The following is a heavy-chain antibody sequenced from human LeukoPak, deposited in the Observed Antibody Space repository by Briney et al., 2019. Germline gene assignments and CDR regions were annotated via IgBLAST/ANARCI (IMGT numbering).Heavy chain of an antibody. D-gene: IGHD3-22*01. Sequence: PSETLSLTCTVSGGSISSSSYYWGWIRQPPGKGLEWIGYIYYSGSTNYNPSLKSRVTISVDTSKNQFSLKLSSVTAADTAVYYCARTRVGYYDSSGYYPFDYWGQGTLVTVSS. CDR2: IYYSGST. V-gene: IGHV4-61*05. CDR3: ARTRVGYYDSSGYYPFDY. J-gene: IGHJ4*02. CDR1: GGSISSSSYY.